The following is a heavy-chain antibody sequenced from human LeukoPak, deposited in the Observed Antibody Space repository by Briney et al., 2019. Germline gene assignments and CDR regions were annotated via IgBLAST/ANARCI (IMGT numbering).Heavy chain of an antibody. Sequence: PGGSLRLSCAASGFTFSSYAMHWVRQAPGKGLEWVAVISYGGSNNYYADSVKGRFTISRDNSKNTLYLQMNSLRAEDTAVYYCARDPFSGSSWLAHFDYWGQGTLVTVSS. J-gene: IGHJ4*02. CDR3: ARDPFSGSSWLAHFDY. CDR1: GFTFSSYA. V-gene: IGHV3-30-3*01. CDR2: ISYGGSNN. D-gene: IGHD6-13*01.